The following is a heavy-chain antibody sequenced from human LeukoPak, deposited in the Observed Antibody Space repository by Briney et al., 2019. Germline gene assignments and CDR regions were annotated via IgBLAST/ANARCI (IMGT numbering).Heavy chain of an antibody. CDR2: IYHSGST. D-gene: IGHD4-23*01. V-gene: IGHV4-4*02. Sequence: PSGTLSLTCAVSGGSISSSNWWSWVRQPPGKGLEWIGEIYHSGSTNYNPSLKSRVTISVDKSKNQFSLKLSSVTAADTAVYYCARRELRWPPCGSYAYWGQGTLVTVSS. CDR1: GGSISSSNW. J-gene: IGHJ4*02. CDR3: ARRELRWPPCGSYAY.